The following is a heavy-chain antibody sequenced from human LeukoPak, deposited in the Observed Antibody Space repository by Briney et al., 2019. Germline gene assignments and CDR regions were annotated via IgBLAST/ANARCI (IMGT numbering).Heavy chain of an antibody. J-gene: IGHJ4*02. Sequence: GGSLRLSCAASGFTFSSYGMHWVRQAPGKGLEWVAVISYDGSNKYYADSVKGRFTISRDNSKNTLYLQMNSLRAEDTAVYYCAKDQGPYDSSDILGSDYWGQGTLVTVSS. CDR3: AKDQGPYDSSDILGSDY. CDR2: ISYDGSNK. D-gene: IGHD3-22*01. CDR1: GFTFSSYG. V-gene: IGHV3-30*18.